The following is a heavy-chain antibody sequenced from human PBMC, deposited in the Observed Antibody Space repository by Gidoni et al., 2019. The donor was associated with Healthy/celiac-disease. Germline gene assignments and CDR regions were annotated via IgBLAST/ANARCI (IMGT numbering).Heavy chain of an antibody. D-gene: IGHD6-13*01. J-gene: IGHJ4*02. Sequence: QVQLVQSGAEVKKPGASVKVSCTASGYTFTGYYMHWVRQAPGQGLEWMGWINPNSGGTNYAQKFQGRVTMTRDTSISTAYMELSRLRSDDTAVYYCARERYSSSWYYGFDYWGQGTLVTVSS. CDR2: INPNSGGT. CDR3: ARERYSSSWYYGFDY. V-gene: IGHV1-2*02. CDR1: GYTFTGYY.